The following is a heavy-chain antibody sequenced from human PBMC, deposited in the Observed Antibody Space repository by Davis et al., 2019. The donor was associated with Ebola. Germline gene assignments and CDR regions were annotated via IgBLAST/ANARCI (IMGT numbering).Heavy chain of an antibody. D-gene: IGHD6-19*01. CDR2: IDPTDGST. V-gene: IGHV1-46*02. CDR1: GYTFNTTY. CDR3: ARGKTVAGTRGLSWFDP. J-gene: IGHJ5*02. Sequence: AASVTVSCKPSGYTFNTTYMNWVRQPPRQGLEWMGVIDPTDGSTTYAHKFQGRVTMTRDTSTSTSYMELSSLRSEDTAVFYCARGKTVAGTRGLSWFDPWGPGTLVTVSS.